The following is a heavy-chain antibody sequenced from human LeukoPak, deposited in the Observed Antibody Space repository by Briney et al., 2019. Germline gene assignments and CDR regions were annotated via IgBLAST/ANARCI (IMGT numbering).Heavy chain of an antibody. Sequence: GGSLRLSGAASGFTFGNAWMSGVGQPPGKGLDWVGRLKSKTDGGTTDYAAPVKGRFTISRNDSKNTLYLQMNSLKTEDTAVYYCTTDLLSAYYYGMDVWGQGTTVTVSS. V-gene: IGHV3-15*01. J-gene: IGHJ6*02. CDR2: LKSKTDGGTT. CDR1: GFTFGNAW. CDR3: TTDLLSAYYYGMDV. D-gene: IGHD1-26*01.